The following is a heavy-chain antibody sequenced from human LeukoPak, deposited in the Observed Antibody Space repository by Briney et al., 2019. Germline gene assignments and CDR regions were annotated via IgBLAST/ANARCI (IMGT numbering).Heavy chain of an antibody. Sequence: ASVKVSCKASGYTFTSYAMHWVRQAPGQRLEWMGWVNPNSGGTNYAQKFQGWVTMTRDTSISTAYMELSRLRSDDTAVYYCARVAVAGNWFDPWGQGTLVTVSS. CDR2: VNPNSGGT. CDR3: ARVAVAGNWFDP. J-gene: IGHJ5*02. V-gene: IGHV1-2*04. CDR1: GYTFTSYA. D-gene: IGHD6-19*01.